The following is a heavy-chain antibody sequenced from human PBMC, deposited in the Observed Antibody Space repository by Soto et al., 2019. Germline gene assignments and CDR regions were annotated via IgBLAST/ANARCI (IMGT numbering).Heavy chain of an antibody. D-gene: IGHD3-9*01. CDR1: GGSVSSGSYY. J-gene: IGHJ6*02. V-gene: IGHV4-61*01. Sequence: QVQLQESGPGLVKPSETLSLTCTVSGGSVSSGSYYWSWIRQPPGKGLEWIGYIYYSGSTNYNPSLKSRVTISVDTSKNQFSLKLSSVTAADTAVYYCARIPYDILTGYGYYGMDVWGQGTTFTVSS. CDR3: ARIPYDILTGYGYYGMDV. CDR2: IYYSGST.